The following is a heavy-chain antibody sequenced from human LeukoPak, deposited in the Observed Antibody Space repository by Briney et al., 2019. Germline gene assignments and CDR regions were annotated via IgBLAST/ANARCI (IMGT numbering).Heavy chain of an antibody. V-gene: IGHV3-23*01. CDR3: AKDIQLST. J-gene: IGHJ3*01. D-gene: IGHD5-24*01. Sequence: GGSLRLSCAASGFTFSVAAMTWVRQAPGKGLEWVSLIGASGESTYYADSVKGRFTISRDNSKNALSLQMNSLRVEDTAMCFCAKDIQLSTWGLGTMVTVSS. CDR2: IGASGEST. CDR1: GFTFSVAA.